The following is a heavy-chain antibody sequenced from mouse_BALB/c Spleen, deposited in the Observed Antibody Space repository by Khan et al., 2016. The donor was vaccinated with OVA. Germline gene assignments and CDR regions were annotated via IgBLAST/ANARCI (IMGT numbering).Heavy chain of an antibody. CDR2: IDPETGGT. J-gene: IGHJ4*01. CDR3: TGWAPYGMDY. CDR1: GYTFIDYE. Sequence: QVQLQQSGAEVVRPGASVTLSCKASGYTFIDYEMHWVKQTPVHGLEWIGGIDPETGGTAYNQKFKDKATLTADYSSSIAYMVLRRLTSEDSADYYCTGWAPYGMDYWGQGTSVTVSS. V-gene: IGHV1-15*01.